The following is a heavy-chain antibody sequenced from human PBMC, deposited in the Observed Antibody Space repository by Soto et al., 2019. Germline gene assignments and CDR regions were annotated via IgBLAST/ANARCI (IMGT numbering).Heavy chain of an antibody. D-gene: IGHD3-10*01. J-gene: IGHJ5*02. CDR1: GGTFSSHA. Sequence: QVQLVQSGAEVKKPGSSVKVSCKVSGGTFSSHATNWLRQAPGQGLEWMGVIIPVTDTPNNAEKFQGRVTITADKSTTTVYMELSSLTFDDTAVYFCARGNKGPGHYGPGSQGWYGPWGQGTLVTVSS. V-gene: IGHV1-69*06. CDR2: IIPVTDTP. CDR3: ARGNKGPGHYGPGSQGWYGP.